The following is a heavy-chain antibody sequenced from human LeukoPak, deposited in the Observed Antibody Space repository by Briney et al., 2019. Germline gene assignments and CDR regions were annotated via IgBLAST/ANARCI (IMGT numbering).Heavy chain of an antibody. Sequence: TGGSLRLSCVVSGFSFSDSYMTWLRQTPGKGLESLAYISPSSHDIYYADSVTGRFTIARDNARTSLYLQMNSLGPDDTALYYCSTDPRLLTYWGHGTLVTVSS. J-gene: IGHJ4*01. CDR3: STDPRLLTY. CDR2: ISPSSHDI. V-gene: IGHV3-11*01. D-gene: IGHD2-8*01. CDR1: GFSFSDSY.